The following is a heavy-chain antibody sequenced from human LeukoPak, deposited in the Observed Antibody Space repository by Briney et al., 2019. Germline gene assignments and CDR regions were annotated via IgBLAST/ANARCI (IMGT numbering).Heavy chain of an antibody. D-gene: IGHD1-26*01. CDR3: ARSGRGTYYYFDL. CDR2: ISGSNGNT. J-gene: IGHJ4*02. Sequence: GASVKVSCKASGYSFVLYGISWVRQAPGQGLEWMGWISGSNGNTNYAQKFQGRVSMTADASTGTAYLELRSLRSDDTAVYYCARSGRGTYYYFDLWGQGTLVTVSS. V-gene: IGHV1-18*01. CDR1: GYSFVLYG.